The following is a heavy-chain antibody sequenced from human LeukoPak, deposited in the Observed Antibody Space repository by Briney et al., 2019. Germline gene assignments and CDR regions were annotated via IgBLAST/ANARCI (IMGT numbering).Heavy chain of an antibody. CDR2: INHSGST. Sequence: SETLSLTCAVYGGSLSGYYWSWIRQPPGKGLEWIGEINHSGSTNYNPSLKSRVTISVDTSKNQFSLKLSSVTAADTAVYYCARVTMIVVVNWFDPWGQGTLVTVSS. CDR1: GGSLSGYY. J-gene: IGHJ5*02. CDR3: ARVTMIVVVNWFDP. V-gene: IGHV4-34*01. D-gene: IGHD3-22*01.